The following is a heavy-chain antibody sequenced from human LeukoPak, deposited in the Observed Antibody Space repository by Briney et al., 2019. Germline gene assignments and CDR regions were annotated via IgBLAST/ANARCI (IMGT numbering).Heavy chain of an antibody. CDR1: GYTFPIYA. CDR2: INAGNGNT. D-gene: IGHD5-12*01. Sequence: ASVKVSCKASGYTFPIYAMHWVRQAPGQRPEWMGWINAGNGNTKYSQKFQGRVTITRDTSANIAYMELTSLRSEDTAVYYCARTEYSAYDLGYWGQGTLVTVS. CDR3: ARTEYSAYDLGY. V-gene: IGHV1-3*01. J-gene: IGHJ4*02.